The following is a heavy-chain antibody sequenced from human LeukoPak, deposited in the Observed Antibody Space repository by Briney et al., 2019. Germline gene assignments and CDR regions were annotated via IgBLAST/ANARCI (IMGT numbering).Heavy chain of an antibody. Sequence: GGSLRLSCAASGFTFSSNWMSWVRQAPGTGLEWVANIKQDGSEKYDVDSVKGRFTISRDNAKSSLFLQMNSLRAEDTAVYYCARDYYASGSYYSGPVDYWGQGTLVTVSS. CDR2: IKQDGSEK. CDR1: GFTFSSNW. D-gene: IGHD3-10*01. J-gene: IGHJ4*02. CDR3: ARDYYASGSYYSGPVDY. V-gene: IGHV3-7*01.